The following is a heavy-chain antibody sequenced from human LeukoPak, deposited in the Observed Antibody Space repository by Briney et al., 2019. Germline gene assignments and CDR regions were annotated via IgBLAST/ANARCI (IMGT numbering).Heavy chain of an antibody. CDR3: ARVRYSSSWSDY. D-gene: IGHD6-13*01. Sequence: ASGKLSCKASGYTFTSYDINRVRQATGQGLEWMGWMNPNSGNTGYAQKFQGRVTMTRNTSISTAYMELSSLRSEDTAVYYCARVRYSSSWSDYWGQGTLVTVSS. CDR2: MNPNSGNT. CDR1: GYTFTSYD. V-gene: IGHV1-8*01. J-gene: IGHJ4*02.